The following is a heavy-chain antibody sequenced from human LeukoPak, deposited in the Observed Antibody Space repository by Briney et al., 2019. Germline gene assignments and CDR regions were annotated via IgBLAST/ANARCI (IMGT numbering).Heavy chain of an antibody. CDR1: GGSFSGYY. Sequence: PSETLSLTCAVYGGSFSGYYWSWIRQPPGKGLEWIGDINHSGSTNYNPSLKSRVTISVDTSKNQFSLKLSSVTAADTAVYYCARGRLLWFGELNSYFDYWGQGTLVTVSS. CDR2: INHSGST. D-gene: IGHD3-10*01. CDR3: ARGRLLWFGELNSYFDY. V-gene: IGHV4-34*01. J-gene: IGHJ4*02.